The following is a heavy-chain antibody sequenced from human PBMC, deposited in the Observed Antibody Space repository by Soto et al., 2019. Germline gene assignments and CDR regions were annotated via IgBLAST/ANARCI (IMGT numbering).Heavy chain of an antibody. CDR2: ISGSGGNT. CDR1: EFTFSSYA. V-gene: IGHV3-23*01. CDR3: AKFQVGDPPIYYYYYMDV. D-gene: IGHD1-26*01. Sequence: PGGSLRLSCAASEFTFSSYAMSWVRQAPGKGLEWVSAISGSGGNTYYTDSVKGRFTISRDNSKYTLYLQMSSLRAEDTAIYYCAKFQVGDPPIYYYYYMDVWGKGTTVTVSS. J-gene: IGHJ6*03.